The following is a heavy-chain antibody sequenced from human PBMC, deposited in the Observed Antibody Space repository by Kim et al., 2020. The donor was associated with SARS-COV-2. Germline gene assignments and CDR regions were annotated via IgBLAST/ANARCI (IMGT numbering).Heavy chain of an antibody. J-gene: IGHJ4*02. CDR3: ARQWAYCGGDCPPAY. CDR1: GYSFTSYW. Sequence: GESLKISCKGSGYSFTSYWIGWVRQMPGKGLEWMGIIYPGDSDTRYSPSFQGQVTISADKSISTAYLQWSSLKASDTAMYYCARQWAYCGGDCPPAYWGQGTLVTVSS. D-gene: IGHD2-21*02. CDR2: IYPGDSDT. V-gene: IGHV5-51*01.